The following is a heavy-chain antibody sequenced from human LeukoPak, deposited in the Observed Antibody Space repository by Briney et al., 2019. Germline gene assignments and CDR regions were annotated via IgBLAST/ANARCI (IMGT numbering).Heavy chain of an antibody. D-gene: IGHD1-14*01. Sequence: SETLSLTCAVYGGSFSGYYWSWIRQPPGKGLEWIGEINHSGSTNYNPSLKSQVTISVDTSKNQFSLKLSSVTAADTAVYYCARVRTYYFDYWGQGTLVTVSS. CDR3: ARVRTYYFDY. CDR1: GGSFSGYY. V-gene: IGHV4-34*01. J-gene: IGHJ4*02. CDR2: INHSGST.